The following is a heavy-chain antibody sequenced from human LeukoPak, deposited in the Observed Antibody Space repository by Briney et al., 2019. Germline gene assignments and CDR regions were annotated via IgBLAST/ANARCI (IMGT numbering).Heavy chain of an antibody. CDR2: ISYDGSNK. J-gene: IGHJ4*02. V-gene: IGHV3-30*18. D-gene: IGHD3-9*01. CDR1: GFTFSSYG. Sequence: GRSLRLSCAASGFTFSSYGMHWVRQAPGKGLEWVAVISYDGSNKYYADSVKGRFTISRDNSKNTLYLQMNSLRAEDTAVYYCAKDGIDDILTGYYTVGYYFDYWGQGTLVTASS. CDR3: AKDGIDDILTGYYTVGYYFDY.